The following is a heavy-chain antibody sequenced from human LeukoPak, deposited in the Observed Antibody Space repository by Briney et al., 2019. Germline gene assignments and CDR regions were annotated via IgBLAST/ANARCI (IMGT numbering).Heavy chain of an antibody. CDR3: ARDRRWYYDSSGHFDY. J-gene: IGHJ4*02. CDR1: GDSLSSDNYY. Sequence: PSETLSLTCTVSGDSLSSDNYYWRWIRQPRGEGVEWIAYIDYSGATKFNPSLKSRVTITLDTSKNQFSLKLSSVTAADTAVYYCARDRRWYYDSSGHFDYWGQGTLVTVSS. V-gene: IGHV4-61*01. CDR2: IDYSGAT. D-gene: IGHD3-22*01.